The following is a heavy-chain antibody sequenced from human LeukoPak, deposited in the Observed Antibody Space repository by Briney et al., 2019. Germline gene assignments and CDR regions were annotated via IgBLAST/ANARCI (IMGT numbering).Heavy chain of an antibody. J-gene: IGHJ4*02. V-gene: IGHV4-59*01. CDR2: IYYSGST. CDR3: ARGHGYLDY. Sequence: SETLSLTCSVSGGSIRSYYRSWIRQPPGKGLEWIGSIYYSGSTNYNPSLKSRVTISVDTSKNQFSLKLSSVTAADTAVYYCARGHGYLDYWGQGTLVTVSS. D-gene: IGHD5-24*01. CDR1: GGSIRSYY.